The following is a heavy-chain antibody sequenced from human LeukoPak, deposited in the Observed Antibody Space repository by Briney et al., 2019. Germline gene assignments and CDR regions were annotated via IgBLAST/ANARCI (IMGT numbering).Heavy chain of an antibody. D-gene: IGHD3-22*01. CDR2: ISSSSSYI. CDR1: GFTFSSYS. V-gene: IGHV3-21*01. Sequence: PGGSLRLSCAASGFTFSSYSMNWVRQAPGKGLEWVSSISSSSSYIYYADSVKGRFTISRDNAKNSLYLQMNSLRAEDTAVYYCAREGPHYYDSSGYPYYFDYWGQGTLVTVSS. J-gene: IGHJ4*02. CDR3: AREGPHYYDSSGYPYYFDY.